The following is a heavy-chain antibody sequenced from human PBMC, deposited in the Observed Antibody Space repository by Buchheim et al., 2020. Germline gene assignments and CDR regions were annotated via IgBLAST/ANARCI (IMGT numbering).Heavy chain of an antibody. CDR2: IYYGGST. Sequence: QVQLQESGPGLVKPSETLSLTCTVSGGSISTYYWSWIRQPPGKGLEWIGYIYYGGSTNYNPSLKSRVTISVDTSKNQFSLKLSSVTAADTAVYYCARDLRGGEFDYWGQGTL. CDR3: ARDLRGGEFDY. D-gene: IGHD3-10*01. V-gene: IGHV4-59*01. J-gene: IGHJ4*02. CDR1: GGSISTYY.